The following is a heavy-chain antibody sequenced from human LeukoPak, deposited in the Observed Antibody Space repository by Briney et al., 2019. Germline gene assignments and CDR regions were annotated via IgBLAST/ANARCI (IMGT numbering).Heavy chain of an antibody. CDR3: ASLSTIRYYYYYMDV. CDR1: GGSISSSNW. V-gene: IGHV4-4*02. D-gene: IGHD5/OR15-5a*01. Sequence: KPSETLSLTCAVSGGSISSSNWWSWVRQPPGKGLEWIGEIYHSGSTNYNPSLKSRVTISVDKSKNQFSLKLSSVTAADTAVYYCASLSTIRYYYYYMDVWGKGTTVTVSS. J-gene: IGHJ6*03. CDR2: IYHSGST.